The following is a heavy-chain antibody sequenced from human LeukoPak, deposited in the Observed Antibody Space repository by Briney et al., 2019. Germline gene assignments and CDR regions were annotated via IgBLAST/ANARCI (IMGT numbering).Heavy chain of an antibody. Sequence: PSETLSHTCTVSGDSISSYYWSWIRQPPGKGLEWIGFINNRGTTSYNPSLKSRVTISRDMSKKQFALKLSSVSAADTAVYYCARYRDGDRDISLDYWGQGTLVTVSS. V-gene: IGHV4-59*08. D-gene: IGHD4-17*01. J-gene: IGHJ4*02. CDR1: GDSISSYY. CDR3: ARYRDGDRDISLDY. CDR2: INNRGTT.